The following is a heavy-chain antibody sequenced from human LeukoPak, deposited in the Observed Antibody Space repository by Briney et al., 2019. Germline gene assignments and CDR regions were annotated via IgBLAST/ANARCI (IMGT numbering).Heavy chain of an antibody. D-gene: IGHD3-10*01. J-gene: IGHJ2*01. CDR3: ARVPRITMVRGYMAVRYFDL. CDR1: GGSFSGYY. Sequence: KPSETLSLTCAVHGGSFSGYYWGWIRQPPGKGLEWIGEINHSGSTNNNPSLKSRVTISVDTSKNQFSLKLSSVTAADTAVYYCARVPRITMVRGYMAVRYFDLWGRGTLVTVSS. V-gene: IGHV4-34*01. CDR2: INHSGST.